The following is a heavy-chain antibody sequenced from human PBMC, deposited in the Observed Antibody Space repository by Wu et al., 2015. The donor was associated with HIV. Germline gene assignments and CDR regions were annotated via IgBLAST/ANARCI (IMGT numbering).Heavy chain of an antibody. CDR3: ASGSRGGYDIWS. Sequence: QVQLVQSGAEVKKPGSSVKVSCKASGGTFSSYAISWVRQAPGQGLEWMGRIIPMFGTANYAQKFQGRVTITTDESTSTAYMELSSLRSEDTAVYYCASGSRGGYDIWSWGQGTLVTVSS. J-gene: IGHJ5*02. CDR1: GGTFSSYA. CDR2: IIPMFGTA. D-gene: IGHD5-12*01. V-gene: IGHV1-69*05.